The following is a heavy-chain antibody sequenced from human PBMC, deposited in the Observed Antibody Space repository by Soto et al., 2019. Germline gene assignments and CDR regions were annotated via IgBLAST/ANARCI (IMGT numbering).Heavy chain of an antibody. CDR3: ARVVGGIPVAGSWNWFDP. CDR1: GYTFTSYA. D-gene: IGHD6-19*01. V-gene: IGHV1-18*04. CDR2: ISTYNGNT. Sequence: QVQLVQSGTEVKKPGASVKVSCKASGYTFTSYALSWVRHAPGQGLEWMGWISTYNGNTNYAQNLQGRVTMTTDITTNTAYMELRSLRSDDTDVYYCARVVGGIPVAGSWNWFDPWGQGTLVTVSS. J-gene: IGHJ5*02.